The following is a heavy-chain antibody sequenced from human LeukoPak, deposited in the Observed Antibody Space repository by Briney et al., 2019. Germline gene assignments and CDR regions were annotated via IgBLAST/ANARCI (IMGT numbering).Heavy chain of an antibody. V-gene: IGHV4-4*09. CDR3: ARQRYCSSTSCYTRSPYYMDV. CDR1: GGSISSYY. Sequence: SETLSLTCTVSGGSISSYYWSWTRQPPGKGLEWIEYIYTSGSTNYNPSLKSRVTISVDTSKNQFSLKLSSVTAADTAVYYCARQRYCSSTSCYTRSPYYMDVWGKGTTVTVSS. J-gene: IGHJ6*03. D-gene: IGHD2-2*02. CDR2: IYTSGST.